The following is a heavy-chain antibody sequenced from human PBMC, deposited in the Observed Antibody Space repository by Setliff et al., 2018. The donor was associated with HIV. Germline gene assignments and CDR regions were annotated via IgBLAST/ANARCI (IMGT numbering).Heavy chain of an antibody. J-gene: IGHJ4*02. CDR3: ARDLRGTQSSDY. V-gene: IGHV4-38-2*02. CDR1: AYSVRNGYY. CDR2: LYYDGNT. Sequence: SETLSLTCTVSAYSVRNGYYWGWIRQSPGKGLEWIGTLYYDGNTYYNPYLKSRVTISVDTSKNQFSLKLRSVTAADTAVYYCARDLRGTQSSDYWGQGTLVTVSS. D-gene: IGHD1-1*01.